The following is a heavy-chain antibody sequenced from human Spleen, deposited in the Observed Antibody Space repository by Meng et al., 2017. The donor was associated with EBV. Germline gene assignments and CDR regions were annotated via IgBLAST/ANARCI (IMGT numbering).Heavy chain of an antibody. CDR3: ARPFPSWQSPRLDPFGA. CDR2: VNHNGNT. Sequence: QVHIQQWGAGRVKPSGTLSLPCAVYGGSFGGWYWTWIRQPPGKGLEWIGEVNHNGNTNYNPSLKSRVTISVDTSKNQFSLRLTSVTAADTAVYYCARPFPSWQSPRLDPFGAWGQGTLVTVSS. V-gene: IGHV4-34*01. D-gene: IGHD6-19*01. CDR1: GGSFGGWY. J-gene: IGHJ5*02.